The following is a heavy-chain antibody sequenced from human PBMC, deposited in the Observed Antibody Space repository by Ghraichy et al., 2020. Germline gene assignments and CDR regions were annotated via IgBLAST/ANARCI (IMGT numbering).Heavy chain of an antibody. Sequence: SETLSLTCAVSGGSISGSNWWSWVRRPPVKGLEWIGEIYHSGRTNYNPTLKSLVTISVDKSKNQFSLMLSSVTAADTALYYGARGPHGGYFDYWGQGTLVTVSS. V-gene: IGHV4-4*02. CDR1: GGSISGSNW. D-gene: IGHD3-16*01. CDR3: ARGPHGGYFDY. J-gene: IGHJ4*02. CDR2: IYHSGRT.